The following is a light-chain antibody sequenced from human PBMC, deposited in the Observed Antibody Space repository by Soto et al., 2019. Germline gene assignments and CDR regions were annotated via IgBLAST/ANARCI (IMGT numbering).Light chain of an antibody. CDR2: AVH. CDR1: TSDIGGYDY. Sequence: QSALTQPASVSGSPGQSITISCTGSTSDIGGYDYVSWYQQYPGKAPKLIIYAVHSRPSGVSNRFSGSKSGNTASLTISGLQAEVEADYHCSSYTPSSTYVFGTGTKLTVL. V-gene: IGLV2-14*03. J-gene: IGLJ1*01. CDR3: SSYTPSSTYV.